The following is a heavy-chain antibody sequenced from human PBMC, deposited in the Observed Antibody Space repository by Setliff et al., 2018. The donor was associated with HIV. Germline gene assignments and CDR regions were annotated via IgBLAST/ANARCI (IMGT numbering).Heavy chain of an antibody. J-gene: IGHJ4*02. D-gene: IGHD6-13*01. CDR2: MSYDGNNK. CDR1: GFIFSSYA. CDR3: ARVQQQLLQEDDYFDY. Sequence: LRLSCAASGFIFSSYAMHWVRQAPGKGLEWVAVMSYDGNNKYYADSVKGRFTISRDNYKNTLSLQMNSLRPEDTAVYYCARVQQQLLQEDDYFDYWGQGTLVTVSS. V-gene: IGHV3-30*01.